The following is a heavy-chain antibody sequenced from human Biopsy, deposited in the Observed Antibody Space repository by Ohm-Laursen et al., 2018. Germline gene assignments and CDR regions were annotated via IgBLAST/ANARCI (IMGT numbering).Heavy chain of an antibody. CDR3: ATKLTGYFHH. J-gene: IGHJ1*01. CDR1: GCTFSNYG. CDR2: NIPILGTG. V-gene: IGHV1-69*06. D-gene: IGHD3-9*01. Sequence: SSVKVSCKAPGCTFSNYGVNWVRQAPGQGLEWLGGNIPILGTGNYAQRFQDRVTVAADTSTSTATMELRSLRSDDTAVYYCATKLTGYFHHWGQGTLVIVSS.